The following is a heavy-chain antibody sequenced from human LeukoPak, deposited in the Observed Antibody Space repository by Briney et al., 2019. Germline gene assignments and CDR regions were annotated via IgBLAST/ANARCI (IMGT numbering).Heavy chain of an antibody. CDR3: ARGSGSYYCDYFDY. CDR2: ISGSGGST. CDR1: GFTFSSYA. Sequence: GGSLRLSCAASGFTFSSYAMSWVRQAPGKGLEWVSAISGSGGSTYYADSVKGRFTISRDNAKNSLYLQMNSLRAEDTAVYYCARGSGSYYCDYFDYWGQGTLVTVSS. J-gene: IGHJ4*02. D-gene: IGHD1-26*01. V-gene: IGHV3-23*01.